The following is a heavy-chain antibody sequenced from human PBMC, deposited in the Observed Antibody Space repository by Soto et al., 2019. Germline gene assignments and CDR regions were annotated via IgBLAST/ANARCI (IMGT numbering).Heavy chain of an antibody. CDR1: GFTFSSYA. Sequence: GGSLRLSCAASGFTFSSYAMSWVRQAQGKGLEWVSAISGSGGSTYYSDSVKGRFTIFRDNSKHTLYLQMNSLRAEDTAVYYCAKVSSTLYFYDSSGYLTTSYAFDIWGQGTMVTVSS. CDR2: ISGSGGST. D-gene: IGHD3-22*01. J-gene: IGHJ3*02. CDR3: AKVSSTLYFYDSSGYLTTSYAFDI. V-gene: IGHV3-23*01.